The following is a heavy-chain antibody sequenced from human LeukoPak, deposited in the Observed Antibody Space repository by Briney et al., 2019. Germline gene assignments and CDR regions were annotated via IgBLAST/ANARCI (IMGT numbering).Heavy chain of an antibody. CDR1: GFTFSAYA. J-gene: IGHJ6*03. V-gene: IGHV3-30-3*01. Sequence: GGSLRLSCAASGFTFSAYAMQWVRQVPGKGLEWVAVISYDGSNKYYADSVKGRFTISRDNSKNTLYLQMNSLRAEDTAVYYCARDPGQLEYYYYMDVWGKGTTVTVSS. CDR3: ARDPGQLEYYYYMDV. CDR2: ISYDGSNK. D-gene: IGHD6-13*01.